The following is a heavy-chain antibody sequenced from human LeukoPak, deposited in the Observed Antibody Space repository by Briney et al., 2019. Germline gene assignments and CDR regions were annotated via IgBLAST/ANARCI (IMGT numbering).Heavy chain of an antibody. CDR1: GFTFSSYG. V-gene: IGHV3-33*01. Sequence: PGGSLRLSCAASGFTFSSYGMHWVRQAPGKGLGWVAVIWYDGSNKYYADSVKGRFTISRDNSKNTLYLQMNSLRAEDTAVYYCARDKDQQLVLGGMDVWGQGTTVTVSS. D-gene: IGHD6-13*01. J-gene: IGHJ6*02. CDR2: IWYDGSNK. CDR3: ARDKDQQLVLGGMDV.